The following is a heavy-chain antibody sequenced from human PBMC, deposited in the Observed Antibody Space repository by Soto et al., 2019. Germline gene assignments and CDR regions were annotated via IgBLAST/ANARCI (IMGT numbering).Heavy chain of an antibody. J-gene: IGHJ4*02. CDR1: GFTFSTYW. CDR3: VCGGNFFIY. V-gene: IGHV3-7*01. CDR2: MDQDGSET. D-gene: IGHD3-16*01. Sequence: EVQLVESGGGLVQPGESLRLSCAASGFTFSTYWMTWVRRPPGKGLEWVANMDQDGSETYYVDSVRGRFTVSRDNAKNSLYLQMNSLRVEDTAVYYCVCGGNFFIYWGQGTLVTVSP.